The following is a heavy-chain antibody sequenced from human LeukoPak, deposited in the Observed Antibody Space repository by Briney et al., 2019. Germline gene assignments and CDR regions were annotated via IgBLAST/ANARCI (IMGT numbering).Heavy chain of an antibody. J-gene: IGHJ4*02. CDR1: GFTFSDNY. CDR3: ARDHRTVRI. CDR2: ISGNGGVI. V-gene: IGHV3-11*04. Sequence: GGSLRLSCAASGFTFSDNYMTWVRQAPGKGLEWLSYISGNGGVIQYADSVKGRFTIYRDNDKNLLYLQMDSLRVEDTAIYYCARDHRTVRIWGQGTLVTVSS. D-gene: IGHD1-1*01.